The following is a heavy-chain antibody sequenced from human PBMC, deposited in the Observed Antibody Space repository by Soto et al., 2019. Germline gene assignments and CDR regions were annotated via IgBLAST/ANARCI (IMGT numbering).Heavy chain of an antibody. V-gene: IGHV4-61*01. CDR2: IYYSGST. D-gene: IGHD3-9*01. CDR1: GGSVSSGIYY. Sequence: SETLSLTCTVSGGSVSSGIYYWSWIRQPPGKGLEWIGYIYYSGSTNYNPSLKSRVTISVDTSKNQFSLKLSSVTAADTAVYYCAARVRYFDWLGWFDPWGQGTLVTVSS. J-gene: IGHJ5*02. CDR3: AARVRYFDWLGWFDP.